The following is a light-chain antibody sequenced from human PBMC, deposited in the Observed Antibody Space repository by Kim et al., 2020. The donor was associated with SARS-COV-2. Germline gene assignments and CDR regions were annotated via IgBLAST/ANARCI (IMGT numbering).Light chain of an antibody. CDR3: QAWDSSNVV. J-gene: IGLJ2*01. CDR1: KLGDKN. V-gene: IGLV3-1*01. Sequence: GSPGQTASITCSGHKLGDKNFFWYQQKTGQTPVLVIYKDTKRPSGIPERFSGSNSGDTATLTVSGTQAMDEADYYCQAWDSSNVVFGGGTQLTVL. CDR2: KDT.